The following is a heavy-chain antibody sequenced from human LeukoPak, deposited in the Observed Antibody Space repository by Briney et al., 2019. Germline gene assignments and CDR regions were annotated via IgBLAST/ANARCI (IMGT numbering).Heavy chain of an antibody. CDR3: ARVTEGSWYPLDD. CDR1: GGSISSGDEF. CDR2: IFYSGRT. V-gene: IGHV4-30-4*01. Sequence: SQALSLTCTVAGGSISSGDEFWSWIRQAAGRGLEGVGLIFYSGRTYYNPSLKSRVTISVDTSINQSSLKLSCLTAADTAVYYCARVTEGSWYPLDDWGQGTLVTVSS. J-gene: IGHJ4*01. D-gene: IGHD6-13*01.